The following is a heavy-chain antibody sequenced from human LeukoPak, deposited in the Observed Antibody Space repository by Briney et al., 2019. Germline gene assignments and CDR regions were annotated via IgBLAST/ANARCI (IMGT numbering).Heavy chain of an antibody. CDR3: ASAVVVAATIFDY. CDR1: GFTFSSYA. J-gene: IGHJ4*02. Sequence: PGGSLRLSCAASGFTFSSYAMHWVRQAPGKGLEWVAVISYDGSNKYYADSVKGRFTISRDNSKNTLYLQMNSLRAEDTAAYYCASAVVVAATIFDYWGQGTLVTVSS. D-gene: IGHD2-15*01. CDR2: ISYDGSNK. V-gene: IGHV3-30-3*01.